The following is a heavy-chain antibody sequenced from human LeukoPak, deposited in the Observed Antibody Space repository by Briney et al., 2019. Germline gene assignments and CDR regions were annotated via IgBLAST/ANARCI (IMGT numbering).Heavy chain of an antibody. V-gene: IGHV7-4-1*02. Sequence: GASVKVSFKASGYTFTSYAMNWVRQAPRQGLEWMGWINTNTGNPTYAQGFTGRFVFSLDTSVSTAYLQISSLKAEDTAVYYCASGPSSSWYENWFDPWGQGTLVTVSS. D-gene: IGHD6-13*01. CDR3: ASGPSSSWYENWFDP. CDR1: GYTFTSYA. CDR2: INTNTGNP. J-gene: IGHJ5*02.